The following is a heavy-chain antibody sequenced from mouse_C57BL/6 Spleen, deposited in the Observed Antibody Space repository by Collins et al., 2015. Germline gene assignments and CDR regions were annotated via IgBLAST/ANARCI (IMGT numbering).Heavy chain of an antibody. V-gene: IGHV1-9*01. CDR3: ARPYYYGSSYYAMDY. Sequence: NYNEKFKGKATFTADTSSNTAYMQLSSLTTEDSAIYYCARPYYYGSSYYAMDYWGQGTSVTVSS. J-gene: IGHJ4*01. D-gene: IGHD1-1*01.